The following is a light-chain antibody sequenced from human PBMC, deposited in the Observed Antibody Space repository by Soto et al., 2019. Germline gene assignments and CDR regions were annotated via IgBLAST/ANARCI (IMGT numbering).Light chain of an antibody. J-gene: IGLJ2*01. CDR2: DNN. V-gene: IGLV1-51*01. CDR1: SSNIGNEY. CDR3: ASWDSSLSAVV. Sequence: QSVLTQPPSVSAAPGQKVTISCSGSSSNIGNEYVSWYQQLPGTAPKLLIYDNNRRPSGIPDRFSGSKSGTSATLGITGLQTGDEADYYCASWDSSLSAVVFGGGTKLTVL.